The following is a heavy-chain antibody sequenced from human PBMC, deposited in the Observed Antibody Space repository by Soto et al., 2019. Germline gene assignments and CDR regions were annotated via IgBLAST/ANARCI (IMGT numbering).Heavy chain of an antibody. CDR2: IYYSGST. Sequence: QVQLQESGPGLVKPSQTLSLTCTVSGGSISSGAYYWSWIRQHPGKRLEWVGYIYYSGSTYYHPSLKTRVTISVNASKDQLSLTLSSVTAADTAVYSCARVWSGDCHYAMDDWGQGTTVTVSS. CDR3: ARVWSGDCHYAMDD. J-gene: IGHJ6*01. V-gene: IGHV4-31*03. D-gene: IGHD3-3*01. CDR1: GGSISSGAYY.